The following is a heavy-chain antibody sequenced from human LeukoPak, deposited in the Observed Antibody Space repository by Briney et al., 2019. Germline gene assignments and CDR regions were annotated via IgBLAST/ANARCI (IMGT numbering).Heavy chain of an antibody. CDR1: GGTFSSYA. CDR2: IIPILGIA. J-gene: IGHJ5*02. Sequence: SVKVSCKASGGTFSSYAISWVRQAPGQGLEWMGGIIPILGIANYAQKFQGRVTITADKSTSTVYMELSSLRSEDTAVYYCARDFHCTGTSCYAWFDPWGQGTLVTVSS. CDR3: ARDFHCTGTSCYAWFDP. D-gene: IGHD2-2*01. V-gene: IGHV1-69*10.